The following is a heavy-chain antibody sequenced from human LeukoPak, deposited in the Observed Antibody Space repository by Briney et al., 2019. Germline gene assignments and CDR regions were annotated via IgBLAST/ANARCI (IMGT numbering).Heavy chain of an antibody. D-gene: IGHD3-22*01. CDR1: GYNFTTYW. J-gene: IGHJ4*02. CDR2: IYPGDSDT. V-gene: IGHV5-51*01. Sequence: GESLKISCKGSGYNFTTYWIGWVRQMPDKGLEWMGLIYPGDSDTRYTPSFQGHVTISADKSISTAYLQWSSLKASDTAMYYCALIGYYDSSGYYFDYWGQGTLVTVSS. CDR3: ALIGYYDSSGYYFDY.